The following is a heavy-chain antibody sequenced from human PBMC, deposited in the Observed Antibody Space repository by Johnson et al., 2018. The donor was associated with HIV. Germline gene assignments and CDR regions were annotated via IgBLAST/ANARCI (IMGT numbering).Heavy chain of an antibody. CDR3: AKKALGDVDAFDI. D-gene: IGHD2-21*02. CDR2: ITSSGRTT. V-gene: IGHV3-11*01. Sequence: QEKLVESGGGLVKPGGSLRLSCAASGFTFSDYYMSWIRQAPGKGLEWVSYITSSGRTTYYADSVKGRFTSSRDNSKNTLYLQMNSLRAEDTAVYYCAKKALGDVDAFDIWGQGTMVTVSS. CDR1: GFTFSDYY. J-gene: IGHJ3*02.